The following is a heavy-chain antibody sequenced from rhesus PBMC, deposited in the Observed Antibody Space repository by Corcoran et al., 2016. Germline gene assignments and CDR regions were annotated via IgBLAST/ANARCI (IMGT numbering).Heavy chain of an antibody. CDR2: IISGVGSQ. V-gene: IGHV3S25*01. Sequence: EVQLVESGGGLAKPGGSLRLSCAASGFTFSSYWMNWVRQAPGKGLEWVSAIISGVGSQYSAASVNGRFTISRDNSKNTLSLQMNSLRAEDTAVYYCAERSYGSSYLHYWGQGVLVTVSS. J-gene: IGHJ4*01. CDR3: AERSYGSSYLHY. CDR1: GFTFSSYW. D-gene: IGHD4-29*01.